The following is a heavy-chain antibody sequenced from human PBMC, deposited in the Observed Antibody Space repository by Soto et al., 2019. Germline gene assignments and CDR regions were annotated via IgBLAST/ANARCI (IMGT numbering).Heavy chain of an antibody. CDR1: GFSLTTSGVG. J-gene: IGHJ1*01. V-gene: IGHV2-5*02. Sequence: QITLKESGPTLVKPTQTLTLTCTFSGFSLTTSGVGVGWIRQPPGEDLEWLALIYWDDDKRYSPSLKSRLTITMDTSKNQVVLTMTNMDPVDTATYYCAQIPNDDYGDHVAEYFQHWGQGTLVTVSS. CDR3: AQIPNDDYGDHVAEYFQH. D-gene: IGHD4-17*01. CDR2: IYWDDDK.